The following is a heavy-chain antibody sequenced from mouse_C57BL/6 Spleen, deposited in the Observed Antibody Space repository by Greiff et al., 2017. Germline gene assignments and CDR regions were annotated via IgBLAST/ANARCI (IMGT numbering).Heavy chain of an antibody. CDR3: ARGASYYGSRGWYFDV. D-gene: IGHD1-1*01. J-gene: IGHJ1*03. CDR2: IYPGSGST. CDR1: GYTFTSYW. Sequence: VKLQQPGAELVKPGASVKMSCKASGYTFTSYWITWVKQRPGQGLEWIGDIYPGSGSTNYNEKFKSKATLTVDTSSSTAYMQLSSLTSEDSAVYYCARGASYYGSRGWYFDVWGTGTTVTVSS. V-gene: IGHV1-55*01.